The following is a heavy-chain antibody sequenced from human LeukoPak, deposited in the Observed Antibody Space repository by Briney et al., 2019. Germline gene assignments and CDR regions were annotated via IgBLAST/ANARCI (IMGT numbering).Heavy chain of an antibody. CDR3: AKYQIDSSSWYVHFDY. CDR2: IRYDGSNK. Sequence: GGSLRLSCAASGFTFSSYGMHWVRQAPGKGLEWVAFIRYDGSNKYYADSVKGRFTISRDNSKNTLYLQTNSLRAEDTAVYYCAKYQIDSSSWYVHFDYWGQGTLVTVSS. J-gene: IGHJ4*02. D-gene: IGHD6-13*01. CDR1: GFTFSSYG. V-gene: IGHV3-30*02.